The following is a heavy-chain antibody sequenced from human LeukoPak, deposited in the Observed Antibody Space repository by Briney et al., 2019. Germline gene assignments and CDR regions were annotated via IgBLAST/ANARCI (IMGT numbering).Heavy chain of an antibody. Sequence: GASVKVSCTASGYTFTGYYMHWVRQAPGQGLGWMGWINPNSGGTNYAQKFQGWVTMTRDTSISTAYMELSRLRSDDTAVYYWARDRATIVRGGYGMDVWGQGTTVTVSS. CDR3: ARDRATIVRGGYGMDV. CDR1: GYTFTGYY. V-gene: IGHV1-2*04. CDR2: INPNSGGT. D-gene: IGHD3-10*01. J-gene: IGHJ6*02.